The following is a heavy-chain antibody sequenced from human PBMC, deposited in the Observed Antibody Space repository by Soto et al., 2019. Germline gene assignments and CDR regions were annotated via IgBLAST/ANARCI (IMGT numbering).Heavy chain of an antibody. D-gene: IGHD2-15*01. CDR2: IIPILGIA. CDR1: GGTFSSYT. V-gene: IGHV1-69*02. Sequence: QVQLVQSGAEVKKPGSSVKVSCKASGGTFSSYTISWVRQAPGQGLEWMGRIIPILGIANYAQKFQGRVTITADKSTSTAYMELSSRRSEDTAVYYGASSDCRGGSCDSSPGGGIDYWGQGTLVTVSA. CDR3: ASSDCRGGSCDSSPGGGIDY. J-gene: IGHJ4*02.